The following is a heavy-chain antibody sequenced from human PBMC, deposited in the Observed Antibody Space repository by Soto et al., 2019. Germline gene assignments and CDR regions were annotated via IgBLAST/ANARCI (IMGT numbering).Heavy chain of an antibody. CDR1: GGTFSSYA. CDR2: INPIFGTA. CDR3: ARDGGYCISTSCHEGNWFDP. V-gene: IGHV1-69*13. J-gene: IGHJ5*02. Sequence: ASVKVSCKASGGTFSSYAISWVRQAPGQGLEWMGGINPIFGTANYAQKFQGRVTITADESTSTAYMELSSLRSEDTAVYYCARDGGYCISTSCHEGNWFDPWGQGTLVTVSS. D-gene: IGHD2-2*01.